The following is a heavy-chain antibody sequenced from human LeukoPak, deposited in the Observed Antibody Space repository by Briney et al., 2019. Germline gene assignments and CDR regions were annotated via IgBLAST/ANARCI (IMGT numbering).Heavy chain of an antibody. J-gene: IGHJ4*02. CDR3: ARLRVRPSQMTTVSTFDN. D-gene: IGHD4-17*01. CDR1: GFTFSDYY. V-gene: IGHV3-11*04. Sequence: GGSLRLSCAASGFTFSDYYMNWIRQAPGKGLEWVSYISSGGSTINYADSVKGRFTISRDNAKNSLYLQMNSLRVEDTAVYYCARLRVRPSQMTTVSTFDNWGQGTLVTVSS. CDR2: ISSGGSTI.